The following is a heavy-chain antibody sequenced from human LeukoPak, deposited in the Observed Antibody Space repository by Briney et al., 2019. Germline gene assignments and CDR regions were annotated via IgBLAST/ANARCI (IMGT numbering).Heavy chain of an antibody. CDR1: GGTFSSYA. CDR3: ARENSSGPPRYYFDY. V-gene: IGHV1-69*13. Sequence: SVKVSCKASGGTFSSYAISWVRQAPGQGLEWMGGIIPISGTANYAQKFQGRVTITADESTSTAYMELSSLRSEDTAVYYCARENSSGPPRYYFDYWGQGTLVTVSS. D-gene: IGHD3-22*01. CDR2: IIPISGTA. J-gene: IGHJ4*02.